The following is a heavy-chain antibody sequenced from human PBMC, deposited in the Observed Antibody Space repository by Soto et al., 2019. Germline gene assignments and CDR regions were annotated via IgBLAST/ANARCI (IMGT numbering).Heavy chain of an antibody. CDR2: ISGSGGST. CDR1: GFTFSSYA. V-gene: IGHV3-23*01. CDR3: AKRPYYDFWIGYQNWFDP. J-gene: IGHJ5*02. Sequence: EVQLLESGGGLVQPGGSLRLSCAASGFTFSSYAMSWVRQAPGKGLEWVSAISGSGGSTYYADSVKGRFTISRDNSKNTLYLQMNSLRAEDTAVYYCAKRPYYDFWIGYQNWFDPWGQGTLVTVSS. D-gene: IGHD3-3*01.